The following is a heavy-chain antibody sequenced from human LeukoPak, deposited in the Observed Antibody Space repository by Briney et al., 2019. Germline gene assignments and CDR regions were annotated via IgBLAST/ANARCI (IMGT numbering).Heavy chain of an antibody. D-gene: IGHD3-9*01. Sequence: ASVKVSCKASGYTFTSYGISWVRQAPGQGPEWMGWISAYNGNTNYAQKLQGRVTMSTDTSTGTAYMELRSLRSDDTAVYYCARDIGYDILTGYYRYYGMDVWGQGTTVTVSS. V-gene: IGHV1-18*01. CDR1: GYTFTSYG. J-gene: IGHJ6*02. CDR2: ISAYNGNT. CDR3: ARDIGYDILTGYYRYYGMDV.